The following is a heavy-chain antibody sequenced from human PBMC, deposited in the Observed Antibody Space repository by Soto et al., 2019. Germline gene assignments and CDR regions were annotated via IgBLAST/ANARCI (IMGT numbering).Heavy chain of an antibody. D-gene: IGHD4-17*01. Sequence: ASVKVSCKASGYTFTGYYMHWVRQAPGQGLEWMGWINPNSGGTNYAQKFQGWVTMTRDTPISTAYMELSRLRSDDTAVYYCARTIRTAEYFQHWGQGTPVTVSS. V-gene: IGHV1-2*04. CDR3: ARTIRTAEYFQH. J-gene: IGHJ1*01. CDR2: INPNSGGT. CDR1: GYTFTGYY.